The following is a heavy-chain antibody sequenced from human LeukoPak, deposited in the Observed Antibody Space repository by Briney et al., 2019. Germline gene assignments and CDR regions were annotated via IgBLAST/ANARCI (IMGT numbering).Heavy chain of an antibody. Sequence: SETLSLTCSVYGGSFSGYYWRWIRQPPGKGLEWIGEINHSGNSNYNPSLKGRVAISVDTSKNHFSLKLSSVTAADTAVYYCARTSIFGVVRFDPWGQGTLVTVSS. CDR3: ARTSIFGVVRFDP. V-gene: IGHV4-34*01. CDR1: GGSFSGYY. J-gene: IGHJ5*02. CDR2: INHSGNS. D-gene: IGHD3-3*02.